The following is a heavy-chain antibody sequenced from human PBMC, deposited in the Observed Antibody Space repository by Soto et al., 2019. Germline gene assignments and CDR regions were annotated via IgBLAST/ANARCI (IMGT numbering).Heavy chain of an antibody. V-gene: IGHV4-31*03. CDR3: ARTDSVGYYPY. CDR1: GGSISSDDYY. CDR2: IYYRGNT. D-gene: IGHD3-22*01. Sequence: SSETLSLTCTVSGGSISSDDYYWNWIRQRPGKGLEWIGNIYYRGNTNYNPSLKSRIIMSMDMSENQFSLKLTSVTAADTAVYYCARTDSVGYYPYLGQGKLVTVSS. J-gene: IGHJ4*02.